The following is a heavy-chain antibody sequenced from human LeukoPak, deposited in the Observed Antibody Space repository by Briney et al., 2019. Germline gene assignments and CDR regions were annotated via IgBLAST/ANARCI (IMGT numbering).Heavy chain of an antibody. V-gene: IGHV3-74*01. CDR3: ARAASYCSGGSCYLDY. CDR1: GFTFSSYW. J-gene: IGHJ4*02. D-gene: IGHD2-15*01. Sequence: GGSLRLSCAASGFTFSSYWMHWVRQAPGKGLVWVSRINSDGSSTSYADSVKGRFTISRDNAKNTLYLQMNSLRAEDTAVYYCARAASYCSGGSCYLDYWGQGTLVTVSS. CDR2: INSDGSST.